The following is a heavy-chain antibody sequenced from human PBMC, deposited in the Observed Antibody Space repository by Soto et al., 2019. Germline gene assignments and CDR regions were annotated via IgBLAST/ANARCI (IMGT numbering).Heavy chain of an antibody. CDR3: ARGLRWLQAPFFDY. CDR2: INHSGST. J-gene: IGHJ4*02. V-gene: IGHV4-34*01. D-gene: IGHD5-12*01. Sequence: SETLSLTCAVYGGSFSGYYWSWIRQPPGKGLEWIGEINHSGSTNYNPSLKSRVTISVDTSKNQFSLKLSSVTAADTAVYYCARGLRWLQAPFFDYWRQGTLVTVSS. CDR1: GGSFSGYY.